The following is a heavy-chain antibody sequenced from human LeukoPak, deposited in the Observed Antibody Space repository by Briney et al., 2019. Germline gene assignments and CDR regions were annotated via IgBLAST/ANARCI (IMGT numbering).Heavy chain of an antibody. V-gene: IGHV3-23*01. CDR1: GFTFSSYA. CDR3: AKASLYCSSTSCRPDWYFDL. J-gene: IGHJ2*01. CDR2: ISGSGGST. Sequence: GGSLRPSCAASGFTFSSYAMSWVRQAPGKGLEWVSAISGSGGSTYYADSVKGRFTISRDNSKNTLYLQMNSLRAEDTAVYYCAKASLYCSSTSCRPDWYFDLWGRGTLVTVSS. D-gene: IGHD2-2*01.